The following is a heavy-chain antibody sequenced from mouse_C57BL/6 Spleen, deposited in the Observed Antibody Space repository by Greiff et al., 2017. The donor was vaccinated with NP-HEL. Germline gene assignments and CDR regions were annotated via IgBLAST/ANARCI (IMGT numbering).Heavy chain of an antibody. CDR3: TRGGYYYGSSPYYAMDY. J-gene: IGHJ4*01. CDR1: GYTFTSYW. CDR2: IYPGNSDT. Sequence: VQLKQSGTVLARPGASVKMSCKTSGYTFTSYWMHWVKQRPGQGLEWIGAIYPGNSDTSYNQKFKGKAKLTAVTSASTAYMELSSLTNEDSAVYYCTRGGYYYGSSPYYAMDYWGQGTSVTVSS. D-gene: IGHD1-1*01. V-gene: IGHV1-5*01.